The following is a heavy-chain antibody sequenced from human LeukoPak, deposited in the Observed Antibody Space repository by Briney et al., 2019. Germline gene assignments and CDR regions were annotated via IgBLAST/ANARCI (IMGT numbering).Heavy chain of an antibody. CDR2: IIPIYNPV. V-gene: IGHV1-69*13. J-gene: IGHJ4*02. CDR1: GGTFSSYA. CDR3: ARKDSSSHFDY. Sequence: SVKVSCKTSGGTFSSYAFSWLRQAPGQGLEWVGRIIPIYNPVDYTQRFQGRVMITADESTNTVYLELSSLRYDDTAVYYCARKDSSSHFDYWGQGTLVTVSS. D-gene: IGHD6-13*01.